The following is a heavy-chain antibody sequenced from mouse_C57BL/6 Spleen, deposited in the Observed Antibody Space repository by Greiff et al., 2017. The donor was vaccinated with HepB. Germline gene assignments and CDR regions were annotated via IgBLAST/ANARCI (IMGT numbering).Heavy chain of an antibody. CDR2: IYPRDGST. Sequence: VKLMESDAELVKPGASVKISCKVSGYTFTDHTIHWMKQRPEQGLEWIGYIYPRDGSTKYNEKFKGKATLTADKSSSTAYMQLNSLTSEDSAVYFCARSLWSKGVGWYFDVWGTGTTVTVSS. J-gene: IGHJ1*03. V-gene: IGHV1-78*01. CDR1: GYTFTDHT. CDR3: ARSLWSKGVGWYFDV. D-gene: IGHD1-1*02.